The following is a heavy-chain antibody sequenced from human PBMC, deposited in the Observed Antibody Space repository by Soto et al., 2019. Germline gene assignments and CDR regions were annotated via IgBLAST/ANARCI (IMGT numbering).Heavy chain of an antibody. J-gene: IGHJ3*02. CDR2: INPKSGGT. Sequence: GASVKVSCKASGYTFSGYYMHWVRQAPGQGLEWMGWINPKSGGTKYVQKFQGRVTMTRDTSSNTVYMDLSRLTSDDTAVYYCAREGTGYSAFDIWGKATMVTVS. CDR1: GYTFSGYY. D-gene: IGHD3-9*01. CDR3: AREGTGYSAFDI. V-gene: IGHV1-2*02.